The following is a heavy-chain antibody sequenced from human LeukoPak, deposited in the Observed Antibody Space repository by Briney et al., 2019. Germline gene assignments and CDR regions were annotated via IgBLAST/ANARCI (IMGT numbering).Heavy chain of an antibody. CDR2: ISGYGSNT. CDR1: GFIFADYA. Sequence: GGSLRLSCAASGFIFADYAMHWVRQAPGKGLEWVALISGYGSNTYYVDSVKGRFTISRDNNQNSLYLQMNSLRTEDTALYYCAKDIKSCYDSSGYYFAEYFQHWGQGTLVTVSS. J-gene: IGHJ1*01. CDR3: AKDIKSCYDSSGYYFAEYFQH. V-gene: IGHV3-43*02. D-gene: IGHD3-22*01.